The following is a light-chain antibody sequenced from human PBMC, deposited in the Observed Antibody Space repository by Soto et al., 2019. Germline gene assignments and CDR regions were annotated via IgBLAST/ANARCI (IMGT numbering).Light chain of an antibody. J-gene: IGLJ1*01. CDR1: SSDVGGYNY. Sequence: QSALTQPASVSGSHVQSITISCTGTSSDVGGYNYVSWYQQHPGKAPKLMIYDVSNRPSGVSNRFSGSKSGNTASLTISGLQAEDEADYYCSSYTSSSTLDYVFGTGTKVTVL. V-gene: IGLV2-14*01. CDR2: DVS. CDR3: SSYTSSSTLDYV.